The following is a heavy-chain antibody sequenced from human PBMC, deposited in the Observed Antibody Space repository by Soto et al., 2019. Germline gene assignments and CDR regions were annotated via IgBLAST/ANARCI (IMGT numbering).Heavy chain of an antibody. V-gene: IGHV4-30-4*01. CDR1: GGSITNTDYY. CDR2: IDYSGST. J-gene: IGHJ6*02. CDR3: AREGPYSFGLDV. D-gene: IGHD2-15*01. Sequence: SETLSLTCSVSGGSITNTDYYWNWIRQSPGKGLEWIGSIDYSGSTYYNPSLKSRVIISADTSKNLFSLKLRSVTAADTALYFGAREGPYSFGLDVWGQGTTVTVPS.